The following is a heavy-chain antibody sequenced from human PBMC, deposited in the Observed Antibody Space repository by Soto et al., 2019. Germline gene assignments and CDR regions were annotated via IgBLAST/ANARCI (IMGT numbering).Heavy chain of an antibody. CDR2: ISGSGGST. CDR3: AKGLHYGDYRGAPFDP. CDR1: GFTFSSYA. V-gene: IGHV3-23*01. J-gene: IGHJ5*02. Sequence: EVQLLESGGGLVQPGGSLRLSCAASGFTFSSYAMSWVRQAPGKGLEWVSAISGSGGSTYYADSVKGRFTISSDNSKNTLYLQMNSLRAEDTAVYYCAKGLHYGDYRGAPFDPWGQGTLVTVSS. D-gene: IGHD4-17*01.